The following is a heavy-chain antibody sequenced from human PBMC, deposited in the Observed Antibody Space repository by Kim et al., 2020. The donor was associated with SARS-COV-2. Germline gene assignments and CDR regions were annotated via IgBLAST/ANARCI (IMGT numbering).Heavy chain of an antibody. Sequence: AATVKARHTIARDNAKHSLYLQMNSLGDEDTAVYYCARASWELLRHDPFDYWGQGTLVTVSS. D-gene: IGHD1-26*01. CDR3: ARASWELLRHDPFDY. V-gene: IGHV3-48*02. J-gene: IGHJ4*02.